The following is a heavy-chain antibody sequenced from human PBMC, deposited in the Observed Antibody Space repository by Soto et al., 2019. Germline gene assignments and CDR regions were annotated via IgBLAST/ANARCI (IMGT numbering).Heavy chain of an antibody. V-gene: IGHV3-7*01. Sequence: EVQLVESGGGLVQPGGSLRLSCAASGFTFSTYWMTWVRQPPGKGLEGGANMDQDGSETYDVDSVRGRFTVSRDNAKNSLYLQMNSLRVEDTAVYYCVCGGNFFIYWGQGTLVTVSP. CDR1: GFTFSTYW. CDR2: MDQDGSET. CDR3: VCGGNFFIY. D-gene: IGHD3-16*01. J-gene: IGHJ4*02.